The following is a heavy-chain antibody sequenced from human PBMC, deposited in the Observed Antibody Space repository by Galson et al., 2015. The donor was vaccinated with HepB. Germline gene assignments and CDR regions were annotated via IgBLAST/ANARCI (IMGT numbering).Heavy chain of an antibody. D-gene: IGHD6-19*01. CDR3: ASDHAVAGPVGYFQH. Sequence: SVKVSCKASGYTFTSYGISWVRQAPGQGLEWMGWISPYNGNTNYAQKLQGRVTMTPDTSTSTAYMELRSRRSDDTAVYYCASDHAVAGPVGYFQHWGQGTLVTVSS. CDR1: GYTFTSYG. J-gene: IGHJ1*01. V-gene: IGHV1-18*04. CDR2: ISPYNGNT.